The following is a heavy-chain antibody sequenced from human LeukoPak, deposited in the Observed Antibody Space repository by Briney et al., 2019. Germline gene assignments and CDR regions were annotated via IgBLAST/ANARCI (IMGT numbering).Heavy chain of an antibody. Sequence: GGTLRLFCSASGFTFSSDIMNWVRQALGKGPDWVSSISSSSSYIYYADSVKGRFTISRDNAKNSLYLQVNSLRAEDTAVYYCARALSPGAFDIWGQGTMVTVSS. V-gene: IGHV3-21*01. CDR1: GFTFSSDI. D-gene: IGHD2/OR15-2a*01. J-gene: IGHJ3*02. CDR2: ISSSSSYI. CDR3: ARALSPGAFDI.